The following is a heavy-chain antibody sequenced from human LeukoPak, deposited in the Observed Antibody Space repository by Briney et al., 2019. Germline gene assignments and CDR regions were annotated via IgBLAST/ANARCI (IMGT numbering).Heavy chain of an antibody. CDR1: GYTLTELS. CDR3: ATGVVVAAKSVFDY. CDR2: FYPEDGET. J-gene: IGHJ4*02. V-gene: IGHV1-24*01. Sequence: ASVTVSCKVSGYTLTELSMHWVRQAPGKGLEWMGGFYPEDGETIYAQKFQGRVTMTEDTSTDTAYMELSSLRSEDTAVYYCATGVVVAAKSVFDYWGQGTLVTVSS. D-gene: IGHD2-15*01.